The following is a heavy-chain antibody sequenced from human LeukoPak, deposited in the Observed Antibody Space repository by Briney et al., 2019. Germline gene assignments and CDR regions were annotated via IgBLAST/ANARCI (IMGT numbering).Heavy chain of an antibody. CDR2: ISAGGDST. Sequence: PGGSLRLSCPTSGFTFSSYVLSWVRQAPGKGLEWISAISAGGDSTYYADSVRGRFTISKDESKTTLFLQMNSLRAEDTAIYYCAAPPRAGARPPYDYWGHGAQVTVSS. CDR1: GFTFSSYV. V-gene: IGHV3-23*01. CDR3: AAPPRAGARPPYDY. D-gene: IGHD6-6*01. J-gene: IGHJ4*01.